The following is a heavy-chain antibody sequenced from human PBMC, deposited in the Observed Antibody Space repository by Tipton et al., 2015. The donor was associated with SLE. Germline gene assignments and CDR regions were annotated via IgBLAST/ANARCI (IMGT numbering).Heavy chain of an antibody. CDR1: GVSFTSSSYY. D-gene: IGHD5-12*01. CDR2: IHYSGTT. V-gene: IGHV4-39*06. Sequence: TLSLTCTVSGVSFTSSSYYWGWIRQPPGKGLEWIGSIHYSGTTYYKPSLNSRFTRSVDTSKNQFPLRLNSVTAADTALYYCAGGGVATMGGYAFEIWGQGTMVTVSS. CDR3: AGGGVATMGGYAFEI. J-gene: IGHJ3*02.